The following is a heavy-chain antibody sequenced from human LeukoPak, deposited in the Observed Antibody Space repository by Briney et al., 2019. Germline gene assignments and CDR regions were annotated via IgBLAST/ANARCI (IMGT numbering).Heavy chain of an antibody. J-gene: IGHJ4*02. CDR2: ISGSGGST. CDR3: AKRLTMIVVVINSFDY. CDR1: GFTFSSYA. D-gene: IGHD3-22*01. Sequence: GGSLRLSCAASGFTFSSYAMSWVRQAPGKGLEWVSAISGSGGSTYYADSVKGRFTISRDNSKNTLYLQMNSLRAEDTAVYYCAKRLTMIVVVINSFDYWGQGTLVTVSS. V-gene: IGHV3-23*01.